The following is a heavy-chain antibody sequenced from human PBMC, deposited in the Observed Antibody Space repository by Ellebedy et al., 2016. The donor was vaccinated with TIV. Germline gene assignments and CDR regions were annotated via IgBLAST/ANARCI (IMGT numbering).Heavy chain of an antibody. CDR1: GGSTSSYY. Sequence: MPSETLSLTCTVSGGSTSSYYWSWIRQPPGKGLEWIGYIYYSGSTNYNPSLKSRVTISVDTSKNQFSLKLSSVTAADTAVYYCARHLYSSGWYGDYWGQGTLVTVSS. J-gene: IGHJ4*02. D-gene: IGHD6-19*01. V-gene: IGHV4-59*08. CDR3: ARHLYSSGWYGDY. CDR2: IYYSGST.